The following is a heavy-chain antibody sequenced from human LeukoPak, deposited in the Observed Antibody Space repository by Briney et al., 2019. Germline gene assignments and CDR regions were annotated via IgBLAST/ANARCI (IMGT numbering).Heavy chain of an antibody. CDR1: GFTVSSNY. Sequence: GGSLRLSCAASGFTVSSNYMSWVRQAPGEGLECVSLIYSGGSTYYADSVKGRFTISRDNSKNTLYLQMNSLRAEDTAVYFCATHSPEWRYSGYYNYYYMDVWGNGTTVTVSS. J-gene: IGHJ6*03. CDR3: ATHSPEWRYSGYYNYYYMDV. CDR2: IYSGGST. D-gene: IGHD5-12*01. V-gene: IGHV3-53*01.